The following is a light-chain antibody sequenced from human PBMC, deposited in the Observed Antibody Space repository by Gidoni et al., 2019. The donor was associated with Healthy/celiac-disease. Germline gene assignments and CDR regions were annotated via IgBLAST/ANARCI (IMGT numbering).Light chain of an antibody. CDR3: QQYNNWPWT. CDR1: QSVSSN. CDR2: GAS. J-gene: IGKJ1*01. V-gene: IGKV3-15*01. Sequence: EIVMTQSPATLSVSPGERATLPCRASQSVSSNLAWYQQKPGQAPRLLIDGASTRATGIPARFSGSGSGTEFTLTISSLQSEDFAVYYCQQYNNWPWTFGQGTKVEIK.